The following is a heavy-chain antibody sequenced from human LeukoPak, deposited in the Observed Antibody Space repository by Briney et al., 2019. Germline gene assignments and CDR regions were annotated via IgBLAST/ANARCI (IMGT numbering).Heavy chain of an antibody. V-gene: IGHV3-21*01. D-gene: IGHD5-18*01. CDR3: ARGNTAMVFDY. CDR1: GFTFSSYW. Sequence: PGGSLRLSCTASGFTFSSYWMSWVRQAPGKGLEWVSSISSSSSYIYYADSVKGRFTISRDNAKNSLYLQMNSLRAEGTAVYYCARGNTAMVFDYWGRGTLVTVSS. J-gene: IGHJ4*02. CDR2: ISSSSSYI.